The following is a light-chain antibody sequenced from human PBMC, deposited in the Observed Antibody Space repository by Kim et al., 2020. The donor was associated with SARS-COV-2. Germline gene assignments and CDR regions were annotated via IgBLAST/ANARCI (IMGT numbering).Light chain of an antibody. Sequence: QSALTQPASVSGSPGQSITISCTGTSSDVGGYNYVSWYQQHPGKAPKLMIYDVSKRPSGVSNRFSGSKSGNTASLTISGLQAEDEADYYCSSYTSSRTFFGGGTQLTVL. CDR1: SSDVGGYNY. CDR3: SSYTSSRTF. V-gene: IGLV2-14*01. J-gene: IGLJ2*01. CDR2: DVS.